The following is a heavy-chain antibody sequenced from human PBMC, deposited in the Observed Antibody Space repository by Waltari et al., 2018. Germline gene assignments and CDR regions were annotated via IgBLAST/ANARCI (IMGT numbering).Heavy chain of an antibody. Sequence: EVQLLESGGGLVQPGGSLRLSCAASGFPFSSYAMSWVRQGPGKGLEWVSVIYSGGSTYYADSVKGRFTISRDNSKNTLYLQMNSLRAEDTAVYYCAKDLAGSPVDYGGQGTLVTVSS. D-gene: IGHD2-15*01. CDR2: IYSGGST. J-gene: IGHJ4*02. CDR1: GFPFSSYA. V-gene: IGHV3-23*03. CDR3: AKDLAGSPVDY.